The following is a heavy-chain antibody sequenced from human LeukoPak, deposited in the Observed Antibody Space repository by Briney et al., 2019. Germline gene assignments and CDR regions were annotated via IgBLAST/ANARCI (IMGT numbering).Heavy chain of an antibody. V-gene: IGHV3-33*01. CDR3: ARSWGPMTTVTTPKFGYFDY. Sequence: GGSLRLSCAASGYTFTSYGMHWVRQAPGKGLEWVADIWYDGSNTYYADSVKGRFTISRDNSKNTLYLHMTSPRAEDTAVYYCARSWGPMTTVTTPKFGYFDYWGRGSLVTVAS. J-gene: IGHJ4*02. CDR1: GYTFTSYG. CDR2: IWYDGSNT. D-gene: IGHD4-17*01.